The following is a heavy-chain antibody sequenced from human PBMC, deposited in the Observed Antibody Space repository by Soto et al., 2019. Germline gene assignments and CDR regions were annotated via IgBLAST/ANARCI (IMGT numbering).Heavy chain of an antibody. CDR1: GFTFSSYG. D-gene: IGHD4-17*01. V-gene: IGHV3-33*01. CDR2: TWNDGSNK. CDR3: ASAAGNDYGDYLSGRDFDY. J-gene: IGHJ4*02. Sequence: QVQLVESGGGVVQPGRPLRLSCAASGFTFSSYGMHWVRQAPGKGLEWVAVTWNDGSNKFYAASVKGRFTISRDNSKNTVFLQMNSLRAEDTAVYYCASAAGNDYGDYLSGRDFDYWGQGTLVTVSS.